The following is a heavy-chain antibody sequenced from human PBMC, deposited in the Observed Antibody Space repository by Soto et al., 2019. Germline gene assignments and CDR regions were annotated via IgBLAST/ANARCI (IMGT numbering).Heavy chain of an antibody. CDR3: VKDTEAAAGYGFDY. D-gene: IGHD6-13*01. J-gene: IGHJ4*02. V-gene: IGHV3-64D*08. Sequence: GGSLRLSCSASGFTFSSYAMHWVRQAPGKGLEYVSAISSNGGSTYYADSVKGRFTNSRDNSKNTLYLQMSSLRAEDTAVYYCVKDTEAAAGYGFDYWGQGTLVTVSS. CDR2: ISSNGGST. CDR1: GFTFSSYA.